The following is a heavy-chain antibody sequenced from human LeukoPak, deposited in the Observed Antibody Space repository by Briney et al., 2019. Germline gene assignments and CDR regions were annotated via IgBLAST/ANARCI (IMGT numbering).Heavy chain of an antibody. Sequence: ASVKVSCKASRYTFTGYYTHWVRQAPGQGLEWMGIINPSGGSTSYAQKFQGRVTMTRDTSTSTAYMELSSLRSEDTAVYYCASLASGSFDYWGQGTLVTVSS. CDR1: RYTFTGYY. CDR2: INPSGGST. J-gene: IGHJ4*02. CDR3: ASLASGSFDY. D-gene: IGHD3-22*01. V-gene: IGHV1-46*01.